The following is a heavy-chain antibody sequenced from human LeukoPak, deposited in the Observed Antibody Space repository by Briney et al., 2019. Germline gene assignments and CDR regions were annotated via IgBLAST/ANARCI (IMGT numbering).Heavy chain of an antibody. CDR1: GFTFSSYA. CDR2: ISYEGSNK. J-gene: IGHJ6*02. CDR3: ARDSSSWYGWYYYYGMDV. Sequence: GRSLRLSCAASGFTFSSYAMHWVRQAPGKGLEWVAVISYEGSNKYYADSVKGRFTISRDNSKNTLYLQMNSLRAEDTAVYYCARDSSSWYGWYYYYGMDVWGQGTTVTVSS. V-gene: IGHV3-30-3*01. D-gene: IGHD6-13*01.